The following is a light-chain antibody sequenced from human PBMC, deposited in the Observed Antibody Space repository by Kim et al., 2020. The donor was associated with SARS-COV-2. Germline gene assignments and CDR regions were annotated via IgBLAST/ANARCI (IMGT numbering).Light chain of an antibody. Sequence: VSPGQTASITCSGDKLGDKYVCWYQQKPGQSPVLVIYQDSKRPSGIPERFSGSNSGNTATLTISGTQAMDEADYYCQACDSSTAKVFGGGTQLTVL. CDR3: QACDSSTAKV. CDR2: QDS. J-gene: IGLJ2*01. CDR1: KLGDKY. V-gene: IGLV3-1*01.